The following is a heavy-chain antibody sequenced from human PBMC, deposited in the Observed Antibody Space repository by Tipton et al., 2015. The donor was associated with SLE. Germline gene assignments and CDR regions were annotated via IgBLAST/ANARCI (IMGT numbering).Heavy chain of an antibody. D-gene: IGHD3-3*01. V-gene: IGHV3-74*01. CDR3: AKNRYGDFWSGYADY. Sequence: SLRLSCAASGFTFSGSWMHWVRQVPGKGLVWVSRINRDGSRTNYADSVKGRFTISRDNSKNTLFLQMNSLRAEDTAVYYCAKNRYGDFWSGYADYWGQGTLVTVSS. J-gene: IGHJ4*02. CDR2: INRDGSRT. CDR1: GFTFSGSW.